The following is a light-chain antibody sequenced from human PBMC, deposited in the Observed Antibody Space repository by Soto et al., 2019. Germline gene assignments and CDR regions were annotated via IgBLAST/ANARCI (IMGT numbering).Light chain of an antibody. CDR3: QQANSFPIT. CDR1: HNIERY. V-gene: IGKV1-39*01. CDR2: AAA. J-gene: IGKJ5*01. Sequence: DIQMTQSPSSLSASIGDTITISCRASHNIERYLNWYQKKEGRAPQLLMFAAANLESGVPSRFRGSGSGTDFTLTISSLQPEDFATYYCQQANSFPITFGQGTRLEIK.